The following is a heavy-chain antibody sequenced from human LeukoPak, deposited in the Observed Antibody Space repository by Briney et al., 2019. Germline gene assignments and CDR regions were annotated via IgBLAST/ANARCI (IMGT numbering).Heavy chain of an antibody. CDR3: VRDVGGSLDY. CDR2: IKGDESAR. CDR1: GFTFSTYW. J-gene: IGHJ4*02. Sequence: GGSLRLSCAASGFTFSTYWMAWVRQAPGKGLEWVANIKGDESARHQADSVRGRFTISRDNAQSSVYLQMSSLRGEDTAVYYCVRDVGGSLDYWGQGTLVSVSS. D-gene: IGHD1-26*01. V-gene: IGHV3-7*01.